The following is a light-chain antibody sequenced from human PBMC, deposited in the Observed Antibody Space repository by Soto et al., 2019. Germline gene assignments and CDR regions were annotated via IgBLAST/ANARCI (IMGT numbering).Light chain of an antibody. CDR3: QQVHSFPGT. Sequence: DIQLTQSPSFLSASVGDRATITCRASQGISNYLAWYQQKPGKAPNILIYSASTLQNGVPTSFSGSGSGTGSTLIISSLLPEDFATYSCQQVHSFPGTFGQGTRLEIK. CDR1: QGISNY. V-gene: IGKV1-9*01. CDR2: SAS. J-gene: IGKJ5*01.